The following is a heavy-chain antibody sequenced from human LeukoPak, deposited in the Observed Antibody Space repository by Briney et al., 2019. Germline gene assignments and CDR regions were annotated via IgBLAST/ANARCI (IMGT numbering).Heavy chain of an antibody. V-gene: IGHV3-48*04. J-gene: IGHJ4*02. CDR3: ARPPRDSKYAIFDY. D-gene: IGHD2-8*01. CDR2: ISSSSSTI. Sequence: GGSLRLSCAASGFTFSSYSMNWVRQAPGKGLEWVSYISSSSSTIYYADSVKGRFTISRDNAKNSLYLQMNSLRAEDTAVYYCARPPRDSKYAIFDYWGQGTLVTVSS. CDR1: GFTFSSYS.